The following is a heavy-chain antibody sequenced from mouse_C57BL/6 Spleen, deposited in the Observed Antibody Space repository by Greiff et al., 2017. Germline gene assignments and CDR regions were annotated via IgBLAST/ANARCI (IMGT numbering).Heavy chain of an antibody. Sequence: VQGVESGPELVKPGASVKISCKASGYTFTDYYINWVKQRPGQGLEWIGWIFPGSGSTYYNEKFKGKATLTVDKSSSTAYMLLSSLTSEDSAVYFCARDGSSSYWYFDVWGTGTTVTVSS. V-gene: IGHV1-75*01. CDR1: GYTFTDYY. D-gene: IGHD1-1*01. J-gene: IGHJ1*03. CDR3: ARDGSSSYWYFDV. CDR2: IFPGSGST.